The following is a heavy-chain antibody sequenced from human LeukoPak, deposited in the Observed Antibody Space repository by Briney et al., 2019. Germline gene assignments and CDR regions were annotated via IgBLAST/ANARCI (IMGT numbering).Heavy chain of an antibody. CDR1: GFTFSSYA. D-gene: IGHD3-9*01. V-gene: IGHV3-23*01. Sequence: GGSLRLSCAASGFTFSSYAMSWVRQAPGKGLEWVSGISYSGATTHYADSVKGRFTISRDNSKNTLCVQMNSLRAEDTAVYYCAKGDLVYDAFDMWGQGTGVTVSS. CDR2: ISYSGATT. J-gene: IGHJ3*02. CDR3: AKGDLVYDAFDM.